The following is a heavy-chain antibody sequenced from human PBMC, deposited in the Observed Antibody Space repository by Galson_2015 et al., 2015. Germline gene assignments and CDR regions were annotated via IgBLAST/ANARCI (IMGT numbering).Heavy chain of an antibody. D-gene: IGHD6-13*01. V-gene: IGHV1-18*04. CDR1: GYTFTSYG. CDR3: ARGGNYRSSWDYFDY. CDR2: ISANNGNT. J-gene: IGHJ4*02. Sequence: SVKVSCKGSGYTFTSYGINWVRQAPGQGLEWVGWISANNGNTKYAQKLQGRVSMTTDTSTSTAYMELRSLRSDDTAVYYCARGGNYRSSWDYFDYWGQGTLVTVSS.